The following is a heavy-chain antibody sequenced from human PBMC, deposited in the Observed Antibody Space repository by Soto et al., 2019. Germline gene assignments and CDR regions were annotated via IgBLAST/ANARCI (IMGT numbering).Heavy chain of an antibody. CDR1: GFTFSNAW. J-gene: IGHJ4*02. Sequence: GGSLRLSCAASGFTFSNAWMNWVRQAPGKGLEWVGRIKSKTDGGTTDYAAPVKGRFTISRDDSKNTLYLQMNSLKTEDTAVYYCTTDSPSYGSGSYSYWGQGTLVTVSS. V-gene: IGHV3-15*07. CDR2: IKSKTDGGTT. CDR3: TTDSPSYGSGSYSY. D-gene: IGHD3-10*01.